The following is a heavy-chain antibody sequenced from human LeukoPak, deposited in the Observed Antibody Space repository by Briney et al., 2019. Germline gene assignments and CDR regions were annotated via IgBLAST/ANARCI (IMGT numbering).Heavy chain of an antibody. J-gene: IGHJ4*02. CDR2: FDPEDGET. Sequence: ASVKVSCKVSGYTHTELSMHWVRQAPCKGLAGMGVFDPEDGETIYAQRFQGRVTITEDTSTDTAYMELSSLRSEDTAVYYCATSPIVATIISFDYWGQGTLVTVSS. D-gene: IGHD5-12*01. CDR1: GYTHTELS. V-gene: IGHV1-24*01. CDR3: ATSPIVATIISFDY.